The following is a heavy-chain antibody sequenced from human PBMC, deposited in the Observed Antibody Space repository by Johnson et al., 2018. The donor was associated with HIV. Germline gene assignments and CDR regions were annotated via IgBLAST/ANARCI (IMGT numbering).Heavy chain of an antibody. V-gene: IGHV3-20*04. Sequence: VQLVESGGGLVKPGGSLRLSCAASGFTFTNAWMTWVRQAPGKGLKWVSDINWNGGSTSYADSVKGRFTISRDNAKNSLFLQMNSLRSEDTALYYCARTRRYCTNGVCSDAFDIWGQGTMVTVSS. CDR2: INWNGGST. CDR3: ARTRRYCTNGVCSDAFDI. CDR1: GFTFTNAW. D-gene: IGHD2-8*01. J-gene: IGHJ3*02.